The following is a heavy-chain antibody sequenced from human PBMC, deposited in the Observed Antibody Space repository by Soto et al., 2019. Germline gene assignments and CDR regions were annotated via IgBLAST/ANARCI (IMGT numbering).Heavy chain of an antibody. D-gene: IGHD1-26*01. CDR1: GGTFSSYS. V-gene: IGHV1-69*13. Sequence: SVKVSCKASGGTFSSYSIRWLRQAPGQGLEWMGGIIPIFGTANYAQKFQGRVTITADESTSTAYMELSSLRSEDTAVYYCARESGSCSLRSDFEYWGQGTLVTVSS. J-gene: IGHJ4*02. CDR2: IIPIFGTA. CDR3: ARESGSCSLRSDFEY.